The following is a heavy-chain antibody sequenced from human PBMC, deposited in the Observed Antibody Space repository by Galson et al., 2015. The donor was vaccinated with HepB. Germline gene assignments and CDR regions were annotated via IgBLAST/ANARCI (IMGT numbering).Heavy chain of an antibody. D-gene: IGHD3-10*01. CDR2: INAGNGNT. V-gene: IGHV1-18*04. CDR1: GYTFTSYG. CDR3: ARGVLLWDGPDY. J-gene: IGHJ4*02. Sequence: SVKVSCKASGYTFTSYGISWVRQAPGQGPEWMGWINAGNGNTKYSQKFQGRVTITRDTSASTAYMELSSLRSEDTAVYYCARGVLLWDGPDYWGQGTLVTVSS.